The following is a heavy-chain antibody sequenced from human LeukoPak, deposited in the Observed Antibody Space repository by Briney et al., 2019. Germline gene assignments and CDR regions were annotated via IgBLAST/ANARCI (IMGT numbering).Heavy chain of an antibody. J-gene: IGHJ4*02. CDR1: GFTFSSYA. CDR2: ISGSGGST. D-gene: IGHD1-26*01. V-gene: IGHV3-23*01. CDR3: AKGSGSYYTRSPFDY. Sequence: GGSLRLSCAASGFTFSSYAMSWVRQAPGKGLEWVSAISGSGGSTYYADSVKGRFTISRDNSKNTLYLQMNSLRAEDTAVYYRAKGSGSYYTRSPFDYWGQGTLVTVSS.